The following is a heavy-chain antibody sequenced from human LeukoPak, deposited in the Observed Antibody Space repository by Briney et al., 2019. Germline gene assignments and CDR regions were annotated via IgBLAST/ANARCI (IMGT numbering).Heavy chain of an antibody. Sequence: GGSLRLSCAASGFTFSSYSMNWVRQAPGRGLEWVSSISSSSSYIYYADSVKGRFTISRDNAKNTLYLQMNSLRAEDTAVYYCAKAPTPWLVRICDYWGQGTLVTVSS. V-gene: IGHV3-21*04. CDR3: AKAPTPWLVRICDY. J-gene: IGHJ4*02. CDR2: ISSSSSYI. CDR1: GFTFSSYS. D-gene: IGHD6-19*01.